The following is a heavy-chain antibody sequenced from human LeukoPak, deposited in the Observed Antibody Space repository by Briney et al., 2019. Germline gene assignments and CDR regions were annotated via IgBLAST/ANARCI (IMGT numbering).Heavy chain of an antibody. J-gene: IGHJ4*02. CDR3: ARAIDQLLDFDY. CDR1: GGSISSGGYY. CDR2: IYYSGST. V-gene: IGHV4-31*03. D-gene: IGHD2-2*01. Sequence: SETLSFTCTVSGGSISSGGYYWSWIRQHPGKGLEWIGYIYYSGSTYYNPSLKSRVTISVDTSKNQFSLKLSSVTAADTAVYYCARAIDQLLDFDYWGQGTLVTVSS.